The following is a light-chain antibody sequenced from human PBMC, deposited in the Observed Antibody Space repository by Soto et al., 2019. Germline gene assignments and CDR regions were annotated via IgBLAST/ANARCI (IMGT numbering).Light chain of an antibody. V-gene: IGLV6-57*04. CDR1: SGSIVSDY. CDR3: QSYDSSHVV. CDR2: EDN. J-gene: IGLJ2*01. Sequence: NFMLTQPHSVSESPGKTVTISCSRSSGSIVSDYVQWYQQRPGSAPTTVIYEDNQRPSGVPDRFSGSIDSSSNSASLTISGLKTEDEADYYCQSYDSSHVVFGGGTKVTVL.